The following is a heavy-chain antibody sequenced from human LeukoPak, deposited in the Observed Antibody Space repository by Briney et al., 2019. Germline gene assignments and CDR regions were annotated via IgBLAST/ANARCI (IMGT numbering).Heavy chain of an antibody. CDR3: ARGDYRPDY. D-gene: IGHD4-17*01. V-gene: IGHV3-74*01. CDR1: GFTFSSYW. Sequence: GGSLRLSCAASGFTFSSYWMHWVRQAPGKGLLWVSRINSDGSITSYADSVKGRFTISRDNAKNTLYLQMNSLRDEDTAVFFCARGDYRPDYWGQGTVVTVSS. CDR2: INSDGSIT. J-gene: IGHJ4*02.